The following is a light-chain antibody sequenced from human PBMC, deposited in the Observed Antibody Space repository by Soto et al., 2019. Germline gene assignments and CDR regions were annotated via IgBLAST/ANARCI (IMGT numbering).Light chain of an antibody. CDR1: SSDVGAYNY. J-gene: IGLJ1*01. V-gene: IGLV2-8*01. CDR2: EVS. Sequence: QSVLTQPPSASGFPGQSVTISCTGTSSDVGAYNYVSWYQQLPGKAPKLIIYEVSKRPSGVPDRFSGSKSGNTASLTVSGLQAEYEADYYCTSYAGTYSFFYVFGTGTKVTVL. CDR3: TSYAGTYSFFYV.